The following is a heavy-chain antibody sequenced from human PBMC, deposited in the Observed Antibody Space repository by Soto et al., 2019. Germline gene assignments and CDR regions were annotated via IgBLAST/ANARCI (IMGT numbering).Heavy chain of an antibody. CDR2: VSGSGTAT. J-gene: IGHJ4*02. CDR3: AKDVRGYSYGFDC. D-gene: IGHD5-18*01. V-gene: IGHV3-23*01. CDR1: GFTLSNFA. Sequence: EVQLLESGGGLVQPGGSLRLSCAASGFTLSNFAMNWVRQAPGGGLEWVSAVSGSGTATYYADSVKGRFTISRDNSNNTLFLQMNSLRAEDTALYHCAKDVRGYSYGFDCWGQGTLVTVSS.